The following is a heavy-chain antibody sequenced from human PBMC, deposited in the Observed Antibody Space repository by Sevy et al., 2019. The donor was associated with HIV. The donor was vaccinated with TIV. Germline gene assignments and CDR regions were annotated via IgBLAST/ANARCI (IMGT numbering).Heavy chain of an antibody. D-gene: IGHD6-6*01. CDR1: GYSISSGYY. CDR3: ARHERDSGSYKNYSYYYYMDV. V-gene: IGHV4-38-2*01. J-gene: IGHJ6*03. Sequence: SENLSLTCAVSGYSISSGYYWGWIRQPPGKGLEWIGSIYHSGSTYYNPSLKSRVTISVDTSKNQFSLKLSSVTAADTAVYFCARHERDSGSYKNYSYYYYMDVWGKGTTVTVSS. CDR2: IYHSGST.